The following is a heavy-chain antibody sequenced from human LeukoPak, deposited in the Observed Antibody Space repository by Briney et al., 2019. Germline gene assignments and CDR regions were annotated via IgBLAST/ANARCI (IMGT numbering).Heavy chain of an antibody. CDR3: ARDNGTWFGELLVY. D-gene: IGHD3-10*01. Sequence: GGSLRLSCAASGFTFSSYWMSWVRQAPGKGLEWVANIKQDGSEKYYVDSVKGRFTISRDNAKNSLYLQMNSLRAEDTAVYYCARDNGTWFGELLVYWGQGTLVTVSS. CDR1: GFTFSSYW. CDR2: IKQDGSEK. V-gene: IGHV3-7*01. J-gene: IGHJ4*02.